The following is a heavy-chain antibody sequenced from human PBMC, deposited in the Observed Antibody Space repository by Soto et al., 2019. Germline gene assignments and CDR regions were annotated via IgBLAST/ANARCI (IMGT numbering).Heavy chain of an antibody. CDR2: ISYDGSNK. CDR1: GFTFSSYA. V-gene: IGHV3-30-3*01. D-gene: IGHD3-10*01. Sequence: GGSLRLSCAASGFTFSSYAMHWVRQAPGKGLEWVAVISYDGSNKYYADSVKGRFTISRDNSKNTLYLQMNSLRAEDTAVYYCARSTRRESADYWGQGTLVTVSS. J-gene: IGHJ4*02. CDR3: ARSTRRESADY.